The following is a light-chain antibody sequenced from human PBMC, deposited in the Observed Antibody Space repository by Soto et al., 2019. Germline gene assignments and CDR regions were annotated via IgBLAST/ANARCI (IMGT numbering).Light chain of an antibody. V-gene: IGKV1-5*03. Sequence: DIQMTQSPSTVSASVGDRVTITCRASQNINTWLAWYQQKPGKAPKLLILKASSLESGVPSRFSGSGSGTEFTLTISSLQPDDLATYYCQQYNNNFWAFGQGTRVEIK. CDR3: QQYNNNFWA. J-gene: IGKJ1*01. CDR2: KAS. CDR1: QNINTW.